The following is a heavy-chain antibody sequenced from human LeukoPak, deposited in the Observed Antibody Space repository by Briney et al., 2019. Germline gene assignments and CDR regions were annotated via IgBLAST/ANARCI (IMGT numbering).Heavy chain of an antibody. CDR3: ARDGWGYLLDY. J-gene: IGHJ4*02. Sequence: GGSLRLSCAASGFTFSSYAMTWVRQAPGKGLEWVAHIKPDGSKEDYVDSVKGRFTISRDNAKNSLYLQMNSLRVEDTAIYYCARDGWGYLLDYWGQGILVTVSS. V-gene: IGHV3-7*01. CDR1: GFTFSSYA. CDR2: IKPDGSKE. D-gene: IGHD3-22*01.